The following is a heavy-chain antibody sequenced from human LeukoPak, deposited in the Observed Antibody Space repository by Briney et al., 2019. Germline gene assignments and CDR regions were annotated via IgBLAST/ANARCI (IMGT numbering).Heavy chain of an antibody. CDR1: GFTVSGNS. V-gene: IGHV3-53*01. CDR2: IYSGGNT. J-gene: IGHJ4*02. Sequence: GGSLRLSCTVSGFTVSGNSMSWVRQAPGQGLEWVSFIYSGGNTHYSDSVKGRFTISRDNSKNTLYLQMNSLRAEDTAVYYCARRAGDYSHPYDYWGQGTLVTVSS. D-gene: IGHD3-22*01. CDR3: ARRAGDYSHPYDY.